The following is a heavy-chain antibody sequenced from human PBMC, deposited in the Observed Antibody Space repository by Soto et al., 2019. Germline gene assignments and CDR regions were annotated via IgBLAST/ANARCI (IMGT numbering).Heavy chain of an antibody. CDR3: ARGGGTIFGVVRSINGYYMDV. CDR1: GGSFSGYY. D-gene: IGHD3-3*01. J-gene: IGHJ6*03. CDR2: INHSGST. Sequence: SETLSLTCAVYGGSFSGYYWIWIRQPPGKGLEWIGEINHSGSTNYNPSLKSRVTISVDTSKNQFSLKLSSVTAADTAVYYCARGGGTIFGVVRSINGYYMDVWGKGTTVTVSS. V-gene: IGHV4-34*01.